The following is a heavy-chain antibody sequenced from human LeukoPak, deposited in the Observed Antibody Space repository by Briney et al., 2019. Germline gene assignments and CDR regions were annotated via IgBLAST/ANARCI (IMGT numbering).Heavy chain of an antibody. CDR2: VYHSGST. V-gene: IGHV4-4*02. Sequence: SETLSLTCGVSGGSIISSNWWSWVRQPPGKGLEWIGEVYHSGSTNYNPSLKSRVTLSVDKSKSQFSLKLSSVTAPDTAVYYCAGSIAARLDYWGQGTLVSVSS. D-gene: IGHD6-6*01. CDR1: GGSIISSNW. J-gene: IGHJ4*02. CDR3: AGSIAARLDY.